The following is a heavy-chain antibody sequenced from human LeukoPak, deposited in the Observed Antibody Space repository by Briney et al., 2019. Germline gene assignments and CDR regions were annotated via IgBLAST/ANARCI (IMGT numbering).Heavy chain of an antibody. CDR3: ARGGIAATADY. CDR1: GGSISSSSYY. Sequence: SETLSLTCTVSGGSISSSSYYWGWIRQPPGKGPEWIGSIYYSGSTYYNPSLKSRVTISVDTSKNQFSLKLSSVTAADTAVYYCARGGIAATADYWGQGTLVTVSS. J-gene: IGHJ4*02. CDR2: IYYSGST. V-gene: IGHV4-39*01. D-gene: IGHD6-13*01.